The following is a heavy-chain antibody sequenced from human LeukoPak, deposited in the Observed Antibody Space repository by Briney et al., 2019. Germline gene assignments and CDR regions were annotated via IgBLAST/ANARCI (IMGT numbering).Heavy chain of an antibody. J-gene: IGHJ5*02. Sequence: SETLSLTCTVSGGSISSYYWSWIRQPPGKGLEWIGYIYYSGSTNYKSSLKSRVTISVDTSKNQFSLKLSSVTAADTAVYYCARLTGYSSESWFDPWGQGTLVTVPS. CDR3: ARLTGYSSESWFDP. D-gene: IGHD3-9*01. CDR1: GGSISSYY. V-gene: IGHV4-59*01. CDR2: IYYSGST.